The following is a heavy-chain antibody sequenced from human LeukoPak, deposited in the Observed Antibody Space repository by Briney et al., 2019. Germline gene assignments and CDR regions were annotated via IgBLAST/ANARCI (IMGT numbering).Heavy chain of an antibody. CDR2: FDPEDGET. CDR3: ATKSQGYRTNYYFDY. J-gene: IGHJ4*02. V-gene: IGHV1-24*01. Sequence: GASVKVSCKVSGYTLTELSMHWVRQAPGKGLEWMGGFDPEDGETIYAQKFQGRVTMTEDTSTDTAYMELSSLRSEDTAVYYCATKSQGYRTNYYFDYWGQGTLVTVSS. D-gene: IGHD5-24*01. CDR1: GYTLTELS.